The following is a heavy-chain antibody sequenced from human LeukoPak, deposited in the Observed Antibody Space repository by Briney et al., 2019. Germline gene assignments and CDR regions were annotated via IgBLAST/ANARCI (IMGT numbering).Heavy chain of an antibody. CDR3: AREAPSSGWQRGGIDI. CDR1: GCTFSDYY. D-gene: IGHD6-19*01. CDR2: ISSSSSYT. J-gene: IGHJ3*02. Sequence: GGSLRLSCAASGCTFSDYYMSWIRQAPGKGLEWVSYISSSSSYTNYADSVKGRFTISRDNAKNSLYLQMNSLRAEDTAVYYSAREAPSSGWQRGGIDIWGQGTMVTVSS. V-gene: IGHV3-11*05.